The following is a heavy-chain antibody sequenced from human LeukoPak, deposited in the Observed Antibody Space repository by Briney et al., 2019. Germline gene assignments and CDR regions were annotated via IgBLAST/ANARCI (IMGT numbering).Heavy chain of an antibody. CDR3: ARSKVVPAAPFDY. Sequence: GGSLRLSCAASGFTFSSYAMHWVRQAPGKGLEWVAVISYDGSNKYYADSVKGRFTISRDNSKNTLYLQMNSLRAEDTAVYYCARSKVVPAAPFDYWGQGTLVTLSS. CDR1: GFTFSSYA. J-gene: IGHJ4*02. V-gene: IGHV3-30-3*01. CDR2: ISYDGSNK. D-gene: IGHD2-2*01.